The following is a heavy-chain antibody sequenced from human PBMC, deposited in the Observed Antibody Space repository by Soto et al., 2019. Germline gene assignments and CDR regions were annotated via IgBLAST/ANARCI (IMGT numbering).Heavy chain of an antibody. D-gene: IGHD3-3*01. J-gene: IGHJ6*03. CDR2: MNPNSGNT. V-gene: IGHV1-8*01. CDR3: ARGHALYYDFWSGYFYYYYYMDV. Sequence: ASVKVSCKASGYTFTSYDINWVRQATGQGLEWMGWMNPNSGNTGYAQKFQGRVTMTRNTSISTAYMELSSLRSEDTAVYYCARGHALYYDFWSGYFYYYYYMDVWGKGTKVTV. CDR1: GYTFTSYD.